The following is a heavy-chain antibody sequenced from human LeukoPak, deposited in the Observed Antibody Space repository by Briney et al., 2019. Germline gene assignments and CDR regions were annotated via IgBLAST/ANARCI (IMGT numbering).Heavy chain of an antibody. V-gene: IGHV3-30-3*02. CDR2: ISYDGSNE. CDR1: GFTFSEYP. D-gene: IGHD5-24*01. Sequence: GKSLRLSCAASGFTFSEYPIHWVRQAPGKGLEWVAVISYDGSNEYYADSVKGRFTISRDNSKNTLYLQMNSLRAEDTAVYYCAKKGGRDGYSDAFDIWGQGTMVTVSS. CDR3: AKKGGRDGYSDAFDI. J-gene: IGHJ3*02.